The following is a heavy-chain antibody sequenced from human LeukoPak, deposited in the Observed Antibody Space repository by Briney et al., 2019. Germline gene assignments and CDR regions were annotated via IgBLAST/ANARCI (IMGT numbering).Heavy chain of an antibody. V-gene: IGHV3-33*01. J-gene: IGHJ6*02. D-gene: IGHD2-2*01. CDR3: ARFQHQGFNYYYGLDV. CDR1: GFTFSYYG. Sequence: GGSLRLSCAASGFTFSYYGMHWVRQAPGKGLEWVATIWYDGSNKYYADSVKGRFTISRDNPKNTLNLQMNSLRAEDTAVYYCARFQHQGFNYYYGLDVWGQGTTVTVSS. CDR2: IWYDGSNK.